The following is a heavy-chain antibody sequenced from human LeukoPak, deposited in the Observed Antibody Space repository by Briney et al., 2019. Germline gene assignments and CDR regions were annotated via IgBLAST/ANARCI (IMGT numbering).Heavy chain of an antibody. CDR3: AWTIVEAAFDY. CDR1: GFTFSSHW. V-gene: IGHV3-74*01. J-gene: IGHJ4*02. CDR2: VNGDGTKT. Sequence: GGSLRLSCTASGFTFSSHWMHRVRHVPGRGPVWVSRVNGDGTKTTYADSAKGRFTISRDNAKNTLYLQMNSLRAEDTTVYFCAWTIVEAAFDYWGRGTLVTVSS. D-gene: IGHD1-26*01.